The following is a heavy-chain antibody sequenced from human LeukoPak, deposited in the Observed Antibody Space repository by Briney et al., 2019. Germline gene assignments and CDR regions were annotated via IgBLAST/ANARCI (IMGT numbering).Heavy chain of an antibody. CDR3: AQHGGAFDI. D-gene: IGHD2-2*01. J-gene: IGHJ3*02. Sequence: SETLSLTCTVSGGSITTYYWSWIRQPPGEGLEWIGYVYYIGSTNYNPSLKSRVAISVDTSKNQFSLKMSSVTAADTAVYYCAQHGGAFDIWGQGTMVTVSS. CDR1: GGSITTYY. CDR2: VYYIGST. V-gene: IGHV4-59*01.